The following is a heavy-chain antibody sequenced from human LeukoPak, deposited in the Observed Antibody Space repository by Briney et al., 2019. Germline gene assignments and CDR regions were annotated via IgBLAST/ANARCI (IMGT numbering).Heavy chain of an antibody. J-gene: IGHJ4*02. CDR1: GGSISSGSYY. Sequence: RTSETLSLTCTVSGGSISSGSYYWSWIRQPAGKGLEWIGRIYTSGSTNYNPSLKSRVTISVDTSKNQFSLKLSSVTAADTAVYYCARGGGYYSYYFDYRGQGTLVTVSS. CDR3: ARGGGYYSYYFDY. CDR2: IYTSGST. D-gene: IGHD3-22*01. V-gene: IGHV4-61*02.